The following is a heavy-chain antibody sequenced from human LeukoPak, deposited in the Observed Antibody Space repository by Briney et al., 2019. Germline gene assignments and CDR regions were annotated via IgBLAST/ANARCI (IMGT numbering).Heavy chain of an antibody. V-gene: IGHV3-21*01. J-gene: IGHJ4*02. CDR2: ISSSSSYI. CDR1: GFTFSSYG. D-gene: IGHD3-3*01. CDR3: ARQYYDIWSGYYTADYYFDY. Sequence: GSLRLSCAASGFTFSSYGMNWVRQAPGKGLEWVSSISSSSSYIYYADSVKGRFTISRDNAKNSLYLQVSSLRAEDTAVYYCARQYYDIWSGYYTADYYFDYWGQGTLVTVSS.